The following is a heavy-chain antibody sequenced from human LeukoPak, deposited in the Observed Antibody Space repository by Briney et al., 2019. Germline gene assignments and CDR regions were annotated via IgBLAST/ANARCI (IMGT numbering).Heavy chain of an antibody. CDR1: GGSISSSSYY. J-gene: IGHJ4*02. CDR3: ARGINWYYFDY. D-gene: IGHD1-1*01. V-gene: IGHV4-39*07. CDR2: IYYSGST. Sequence: SETLSLTCTVSGGSISSSSYYWGWIRQPPGKGLEWIGSIYYSGSTYYNPSLKSRVTISVDTSKNQLSLKLSSVTAADTAVYYCARGINWYYFDYWGQGTLVTVSS.